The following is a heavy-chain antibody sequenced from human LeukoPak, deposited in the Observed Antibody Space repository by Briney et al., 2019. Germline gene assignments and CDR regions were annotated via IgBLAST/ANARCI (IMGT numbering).Heavy chain of an antibody. CDR2: MNPNSGNT. J-gene: IGHJ6*03. Sequence: ASVKVSCKASGYTFTSYDINWVRQATGQGLEWMGWMNPNSGNTGYAQKFQGRVTITRNTSISTAYMELSSLRSEDTAVYYCARGVRYCDNGVCYEGYYYYYHMDVWGKGTTVTVSS. CDR1: GYTFTSYD. D-gene: IGHD2-8*01. CDR3: ARGVRYCDNGVCYEGYYYYYHMDV. V-gene: IGHV1-8*03.